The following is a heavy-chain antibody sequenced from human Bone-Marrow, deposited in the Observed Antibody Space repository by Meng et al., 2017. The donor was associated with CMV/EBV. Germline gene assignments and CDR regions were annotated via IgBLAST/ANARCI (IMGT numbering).Heavy chain of an antibody. CDR2: LSGGGYST. J-gene: IGHJ4*02. CDR3: ARGNSYAHIFDY. V-gene: IGHV3-23*01. D-gene: IGHD5-18*01. Sequence: FAASGFPFSSYAMTWVRQAPGKGLEWVAALSGGGYSTYYAVSVKGRFTISRDNSKDTLYLQMNSLRAEDTAVYYCARGNSYAHIFDYWGQGTLVTVSS. CDR1: GFPFSSYA.